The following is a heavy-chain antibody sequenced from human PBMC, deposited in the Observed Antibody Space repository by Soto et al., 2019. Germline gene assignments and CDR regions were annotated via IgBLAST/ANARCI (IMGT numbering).Heavy chain of an antibody. CDR1: GYTFTGHY. D-gene: IGHD3-10*01. CDR2: VNPTSGGT. J-gene: IGHJ4*02. V-gene: IGHV1-2*02. Sequence: QVQLVQSGAEVKKPGASVKVSCKASGYTFTGHYILWVRQAPGQGLEWMGWVNPTSGGTIYAQKLLGGDTMPRDTSTNTVYLELRSLTADATAVYYCARAKNVGSGELDYGGQGTLVTVSS. CDR3: ARAKNVGSGELDY.